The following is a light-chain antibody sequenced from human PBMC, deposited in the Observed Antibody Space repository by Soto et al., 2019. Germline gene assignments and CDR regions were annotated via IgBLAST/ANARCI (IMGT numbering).Light chain of an antibody. J-gene: IGLJ1*01. CDR1: NSDVGSYNL. CDR2: EVN. CDR3: CSYAGRSAYV. Sequence: QSALTQPASVSGSPGQSITISCTGTNSDVGSYNLVSWYQQQPGKAPKLIIYEVNKRPSGISNRFSGSKSANTASLTISGLQAEDEADYFCCSYAGRSAYVFGAGTKVTVL. V-gene: IGLV2-23*02.